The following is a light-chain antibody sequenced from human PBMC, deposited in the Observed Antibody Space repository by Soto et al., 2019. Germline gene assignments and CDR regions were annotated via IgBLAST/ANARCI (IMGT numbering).Light chain of an antibody. V-gene: IGKV1-5*03. CDR2: KAS. CDR1: QSINPW. CDR3: QHYKTYSRT. J-gene: IGKJ1*01. Sequence: DIQMTQSPSTLSASVGDRVTITCRASQSINPWLAWYQQKPGKAPKLLIYKASSLESGVPSRFSGSGSGTEFTLTISSLQPDDVATYYCQHYKTYSRTFGQGTKVEIK.